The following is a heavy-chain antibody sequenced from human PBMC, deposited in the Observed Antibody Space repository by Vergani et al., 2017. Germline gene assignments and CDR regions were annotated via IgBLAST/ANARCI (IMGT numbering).Heavy chain of an antibody. CDR2: ISPLIGVT. D-gene: IGHD3-9*01. J-gene: IGHJ5*02. CDR1: GSTFRPNS. Sequence: QVQLVQSGAEVKKPGSSVRVSCKASGSTFRPNSISWVRQAPGQGLEWMGRISPLIGVTNYTQNFQGRVTITADRSTRSVYMELTRLTSSDTAVYYCARSHNPGRPDWTFGPWGQGTLVTVSS. V-gene: IGHV1-69*02. CDR3: ARSHNPGRPDWTFGP.